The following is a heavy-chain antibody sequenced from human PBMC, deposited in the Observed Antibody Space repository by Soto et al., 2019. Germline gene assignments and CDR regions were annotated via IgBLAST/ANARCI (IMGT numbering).Heavy chain of an antibody. J-gene: IGHJ4*02. D-gene: IGHD6-19*01. V-gene: IGHV3-9*01. Sequence: EVQLVESGGGLVQPGRSLRLSCAASGFTFDDYAMHWVRQAPGKGLEWVSGISWNSGSIGYADSVKGRFIISRDNAKNSLYLQMNSLRAEDTALYYCAKDISPYSSGWYSWGQGTLVTVSS. CDR1: GFTFDDYA. CDR2: ISWNSGSI. CDR3: AKDISPYSSGWYS.